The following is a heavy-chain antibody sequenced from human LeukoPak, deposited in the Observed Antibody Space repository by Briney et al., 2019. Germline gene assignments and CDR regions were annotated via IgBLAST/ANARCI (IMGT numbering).Heavy chain of an antibody. D-gene: IGHD3-10*01. V-gene: IGHV3-23*01. CDR1: GFIFTNYA. CDR2: ISGSGGSA. Sequence: GGSLRLSCAAWGFIFTNYAMSWVPQAPGKGREWVSGISGSGGSAYYAASVKGLFTISRDNSRNTLYLQMNSLRAEDTAVYYCAKDQDYYDSGGIDYWGQGTLVTVSS. J-gene: IGHJ4*02. CDR3: AKDQDYYDSGGIDY.